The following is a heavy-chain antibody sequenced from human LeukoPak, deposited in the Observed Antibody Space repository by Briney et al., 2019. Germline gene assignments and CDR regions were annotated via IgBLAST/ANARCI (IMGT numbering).Heavy chain of an antibody. Sequence: SETLSLTCAVYGGSLTNYHWSWIRQPPGKGLEWIGEVHHSGSTNYNPSLESRVTLSVNTSKNQFALKLGSVTAADTGIYYCARSGAIFGVVVIRSYFDYWGQGIRVTVSS. V-gene: IGHV4-34*01. CDR1: GGSLTNYH. CDR2: VHHSGST. D-gene: IGHD3-3*01. J-gene: IGHJ4*02. CDR3: ARSGAIFGVVVIRSYFDY.